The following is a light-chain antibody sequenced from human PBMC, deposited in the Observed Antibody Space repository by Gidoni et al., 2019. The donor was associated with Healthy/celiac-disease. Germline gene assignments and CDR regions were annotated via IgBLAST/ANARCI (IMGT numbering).Light chain of an antibody. Sequence: QSALTQPASVSGSPGQSITISCTGTSSDVGGYNYVSWHQQHPGKAPKLMIYEVSNLPSGVTNRFSGSKSGNTAYLTISGLQAEDEADYYCSSYTSSSTLVVFGTGTKVTVL. CDR3: SSYTSSSTLVV. CDR1: SSDVGGYNY. J-gene: IGLJ1*01. CDR2: EVS. V-gene: IGLV2-14*01.